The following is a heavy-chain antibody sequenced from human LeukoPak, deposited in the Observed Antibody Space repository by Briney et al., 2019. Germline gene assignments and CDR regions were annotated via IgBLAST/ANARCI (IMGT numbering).Heavy chain of an antibody. V-gene: IGHV3-30*18. CDR1: GFTFGSYG. CDR2: ISYDGSNK. CDR3: AKDQDGGSLDY. Sequence: PGGSLRLSCAASGFTFGSYGMHWVRQAPGKGLEWVAVISYDGSNKYYADSVRGRFTISRDNSKNTLYLQMNSLRAEDTAVYYCAKDQDGGSLDYWGQGTLVTVSS. D-gene: IGHD1-26*01. J-gene: IGHJ4*02.